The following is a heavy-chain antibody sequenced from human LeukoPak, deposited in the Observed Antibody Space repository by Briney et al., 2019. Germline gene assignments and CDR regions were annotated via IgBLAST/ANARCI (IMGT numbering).Heavy chain of an antibody. D-gene: IGHD3-10*01. CDR1: GGSISSYY. V-gene: IGHV4-59*01. Sequence: SETLSLTCSVSGGSISSYYWSWIRQPPGKGLEWIGYLYYSGSTNSNPSLKSRVIMSVDTSKNQFSLKLRSVTAADTAVYYCARGGSGISNAFDIWGQGTMVTVSS. CDR3: ARGGSGISNAFDI. CDR2: LYYSGST. J-gene: IGHJ3*02.